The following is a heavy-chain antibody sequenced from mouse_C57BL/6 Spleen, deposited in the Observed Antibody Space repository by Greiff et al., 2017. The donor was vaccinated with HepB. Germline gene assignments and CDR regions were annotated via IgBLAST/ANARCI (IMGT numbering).Heavy chain of an antibody. CDR3: ARGELRLLFAY. CDR1: GYTFTSYG. Sequence: QVHVKQSGAELARPGASVKLSCKASGYTFTSYGISWVKQRTGQGLEWIGEIYPRSGNTYYNEKFKGKATLTADKSSSTAYMELRSLTSEDSAVYFCARGELRLLFAYWGQGTLVTVSA. D-gene: IGHD3-2*02. V-gene: IGHV1-81*01. CDR2: IYPRSGNT. J-gene: IGHJ3*01.